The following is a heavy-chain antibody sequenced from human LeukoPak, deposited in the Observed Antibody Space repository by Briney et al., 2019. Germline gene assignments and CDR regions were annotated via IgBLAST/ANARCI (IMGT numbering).Heavy chain of an antibody. CDR1: GFTFSSYW. CDR2: IKQDGSEK. CDR3: AREWLPDDY. V-gene: IGHV3-7*01. D-gene: IGHD3-22*01. J-gene: IGHJ4*02. Sequence: GGSLRLSCAASGFTFSSYWMSWVHQAPGKGLEWVANIKQDGSEKYYVDFVKGRFTISRDNAKNSLYLQMNSLRAEDTAVYYCAREWLPDDYWGQGTLVTVSP.